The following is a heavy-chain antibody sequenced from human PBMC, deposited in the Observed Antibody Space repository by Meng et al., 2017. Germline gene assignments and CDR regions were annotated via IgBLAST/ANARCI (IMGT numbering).Heavy chain of an antibody. D-gene: IGHD1-26*01. CDR3: ARGSYSFDS. Sequence: QIHLQQSGPGLVQPTQSHSILCPLSGGPVSTNSADWNSIRTTPARGLEWLGRAVYRSKCYHDYAESVKSRISIDPDTSKNQFALQFRSVTPEDSAVYYCARGSYSFDSWGQRTLVTVSS. V-gene: IGHV6-1*01. J-gene: IGHJ4*02. CDR2: AVYRSKCYH. CDR1: GGPVSTNSAD.